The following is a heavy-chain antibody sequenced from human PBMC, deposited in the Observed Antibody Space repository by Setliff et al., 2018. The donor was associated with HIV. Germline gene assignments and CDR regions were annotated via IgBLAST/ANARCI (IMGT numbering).Heavy chain of an antibody. CDR2: ISTYSNYI. Sequence: GGSLRLSCAASGFTFTSYTMAWVRQAPGKGLEWVSSISTYSNYIYYADSLRGRFTVSRDNAKKSVYLQMNSLRAEDTAVYYCAKDSYVVAGHYYFDYWGQGTLVTVSS. D-gene: IGHD6-19*01. J-gene: IGHJ4*02. V-gene: IGHV3-21*01. CDR1: GFTFTSYT. CDR3: AKDSYVVAGHYYFDY.